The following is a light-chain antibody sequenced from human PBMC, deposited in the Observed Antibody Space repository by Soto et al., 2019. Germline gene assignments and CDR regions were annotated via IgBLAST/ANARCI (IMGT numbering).Light chain of an antibody. V-gene: IGKV3-11*01. Sequence: EIVLTQSPATLSLSPGERATLSCRASQSVSSYLAWYQQKPGQAPRLLIYDASNRATGIPARFSGSGYGTDFILTISRLEPEDFAVYYCQHYADSPHTFGQGTKVDIK. CDR1: QSVSSY. CDR2: DAS. CDR3: QHYADSPHT. J-gene: IGKJ2*01.